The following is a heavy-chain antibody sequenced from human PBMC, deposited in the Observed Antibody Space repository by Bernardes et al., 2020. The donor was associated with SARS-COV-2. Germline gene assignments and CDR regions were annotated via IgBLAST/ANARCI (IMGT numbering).Heavy chain of an antibody. CDR1: GYTFTSYG. D-gene: IGHD2-15*01. CDR2: ISSYNGNT. J-gene: IGHJ6*03. Sequence: ASVQVFCKASGYTFTSYGISWVRQAPGQGLEWMGWISSYNGNTNYAQKLQGRVTMTTDTSTSTAYMELRSLRYDDTAAYYCARDREYCSGGSCTTGMDVWGKGNTVTVSS. V-gene: IGHV1-18*01. CDR3: ARDREYCSGGSCTTGMDV.